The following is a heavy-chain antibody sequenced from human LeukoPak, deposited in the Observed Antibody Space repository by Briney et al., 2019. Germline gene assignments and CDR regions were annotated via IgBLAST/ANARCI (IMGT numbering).Heavy chain of an antibody. D-gene: IGHD3/OR15-3a*01. Sequence: PGGSLRLSCAASGFTFSSYAMSWVRQAPGKGLEWVSAISGSGGSTYYADSVKGRFTISRDNSKNTLYLQMNSLRAEDTAVYYCAKSLRAVLDWFDAFDIWGQGTMVTVSS. CDR2: ISGSGGST. CDR3: AKSLRAVLDWFDAFDI. V-gene: IGHV3-23*01. CDR1: GFTFSSYA. J-gene: IGHJ3*02.